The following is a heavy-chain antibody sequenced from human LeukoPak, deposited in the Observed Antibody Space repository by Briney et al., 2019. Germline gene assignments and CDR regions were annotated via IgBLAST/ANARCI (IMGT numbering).Heavy chain of an antibody. J-gene: IGHJ5*02. V-gene: IGHV3-7*01. CDR3: ARDQGNGCFDP. Sequence: PGGSLRLSCAASGFTFNTYWMNWVRQAPGERLEWVASMNQDGTEKYYVDSMKGRFTISRDNAKNSLYLQMDSLRAEDTAVYYCARDQGNGCFDPWGQGSLVTVSS. CDR2: MNQDGTEK. CDR1: GFTFNTYW. D-gene: IGHD1-1*01.